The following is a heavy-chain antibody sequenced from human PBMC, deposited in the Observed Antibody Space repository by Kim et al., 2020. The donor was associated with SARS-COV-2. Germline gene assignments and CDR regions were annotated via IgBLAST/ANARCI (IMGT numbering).Heavy chain of an antibody. J-gene: IGHJ3*02. Sequence: GSLRLSCAASGFSLSSYEMNWVRQAPGKGLEWLAYSDKSGSTSYYADSVRGRFTISRDNAQNSLYLQLNSLRVEHTPLYYCARYAHAPPPFYDAFDICG. V-gene: IGHV3-48*03. CDR1: GFSLSSYE. CDR3: ARYAHAPPPFYDAFDI. CDR2: SDKSGSTS. D-gene: IGHD2-2*01.